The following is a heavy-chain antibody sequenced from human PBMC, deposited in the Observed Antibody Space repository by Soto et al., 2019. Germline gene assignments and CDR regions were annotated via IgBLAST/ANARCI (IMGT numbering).Heavy chain of an antibody. CDR2: IYHSGST. CDR1: SGSISRGASY. Sequence: SETLSLTCAVSSGSISRGASYCSWIRQPPGKGLEWIGYIYHSGSTYYNPSLKSRVTISVDKSKNQFSLKLSSVTAADTAVYYCARVPYSMVRGFDYWGQGTLVTVSS. V-gene: IGHV4-30-2*01. J-gene: IGHJ4*02. D-gene: IGHD3-10*01. CDR3: ARVPYSMVRGFDY.